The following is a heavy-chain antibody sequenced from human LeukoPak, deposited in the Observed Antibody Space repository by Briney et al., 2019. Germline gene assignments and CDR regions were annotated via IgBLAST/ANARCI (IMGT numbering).Heavy chain of an antibody. D-gene: IGHD2-2*01. CDR1: GFTFSSHA. V-gene: IGHV3-30*04. Sequence: GGSLRLSCAASGFTFSSHAMHWVRQAPGKGLEWVAVISYDGSDKYYTDSVKGRFTISRDNAKNSLYLQMNSLRAEDTAVYYCARGSRGSGPTDYWGQGTLVTVSS. CDR3: ARGSRGSGPTDY. CDR2: ISYDGSDK. J-gene: IGHJ4*02.